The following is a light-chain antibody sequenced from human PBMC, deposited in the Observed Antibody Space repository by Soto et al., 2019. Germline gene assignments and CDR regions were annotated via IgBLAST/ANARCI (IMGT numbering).Light chain of an antibody. V-gene: IGLV2-14*01. J-gene: IGLJ1*01. Sequence: ALAQPSSVSGSPGQSITISCTGTSTDVGGYNYVSWYQHHPGKGPKLIIYEVSNRPSGVSDRFSGSKSGNKASLIISNLEAEDESDYYCGSYTSTDTPFVFGTGTKVTVL. CDR2: EVS. CDR3: GSYTSTDTPFV. CDR1: STDVGGYNY.